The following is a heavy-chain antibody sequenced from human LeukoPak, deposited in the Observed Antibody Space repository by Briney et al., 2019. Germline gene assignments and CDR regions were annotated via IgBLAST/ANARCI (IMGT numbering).Heavy chain of an antibody. CDR2: ISYDGSNK. Sequence: PGGSLRLSCAASGFTFSSYGMHWVRQAPGKGLEWVAVISYDGSNKYYADSVKGRFTISRDNAKNSLYLQMNSLRAEDTAVYYCARELSMVRGAILYGMDVWGQGTTVTVSS. V-gene: IGHV3-30*03. J-gene: IGHJ6*02. CDR3: ARELSMVRGAILYGMDV. CDR1: GFTFSSYG. D-gene: IGHD3-10*01.